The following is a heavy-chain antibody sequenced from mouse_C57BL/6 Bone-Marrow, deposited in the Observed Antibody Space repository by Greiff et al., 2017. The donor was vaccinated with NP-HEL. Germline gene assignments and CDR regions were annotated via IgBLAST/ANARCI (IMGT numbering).Heavy chain of an antibody. Sequence: EVQLVESGAELVRPGASVKLSCTASGFNIKDDYMHWVKQRPEQGLEWIGWIDPENGDTEYASKFQGKATITAETSSNPAYLQLSSLTSEDTAVYYCTTRWEIFAYWGQGTLVTVSA. CDR3: TTRWEIFAY. CDR2: IDPENGDT. J-gene: IGHJ3*01. CDR1: GFNIKDDY. V-gene: IGHV14-4*01. D-gene: IGHD4-1*01.